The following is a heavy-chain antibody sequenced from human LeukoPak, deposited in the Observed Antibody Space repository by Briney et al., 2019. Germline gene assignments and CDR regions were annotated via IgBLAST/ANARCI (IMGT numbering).Heavy chain of an antibody. V-gene: IGHV3-23*01. D-gene: IGHD6-13*01. CDR3: AKDRFGSSWYFDY. J-gene: IGHJ4*02. CDR2: ISGSGGST. Sequence: GGSLRLSCAASGFTFSSYAMSWVHQAPGKGLEWVSAISGSGGSTYYADSVKGRFTISRDNSKNTLYLQMNSLRAEDTAVYYCAKDRFGSSWYFDYWGQGTLVTVSS. CDR1: GFTFSSYA.